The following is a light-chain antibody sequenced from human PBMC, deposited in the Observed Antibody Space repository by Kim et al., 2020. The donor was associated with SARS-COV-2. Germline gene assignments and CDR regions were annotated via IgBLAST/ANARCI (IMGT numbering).Light chain of an antibody. J-gene: IGLJ1*01. CDR2: EVS. V-gene: IGLV2-11*01. CDR1: RSDVGGYNY. Sequence: GQSVTISCAGTRSDVGGYNYVSWYQQHPGKAPKLMIYEVSKRPSGFPDRFSGSKSGNTASLTISGLQAEDEADYYCCSYAGSYTFVFGTGTKVTVL. CDR3: CSYAGSYTFV.